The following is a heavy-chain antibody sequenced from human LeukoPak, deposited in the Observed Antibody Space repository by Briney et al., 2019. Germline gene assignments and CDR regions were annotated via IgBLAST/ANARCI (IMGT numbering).Heavy chain of an antibody. CDR1: GYTFTSYY. D-gene: IGHD3-22*01. CDR3: ARDNSLPVDYYDSSVFDY. V-gene: IGHV1-2*02. CDR2: INPNSGGT. J-gene: IGHJ4*02. Sequence: ASVKVSCKASGYTFTSYYLHWVRQAPGQGLEWMGWINPNSGGTNHAQKFQGRVTMTRDTSISTAYMELSRLRSDDTAVYYCARDNSLPVDYYDSSVFDYWGQGTLVTVSS.